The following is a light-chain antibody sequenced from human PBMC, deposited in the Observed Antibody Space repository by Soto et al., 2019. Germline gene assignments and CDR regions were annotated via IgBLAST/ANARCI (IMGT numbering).Light chain of an antibody. CDR3: QQYDTSPPMYT. Sequence: IVMTQSPSTLSVSPGARATLPCRAGQSVGSDLAWYQQKPGQAPRLVXYDIFTRATGVPTRVSGSGSGKDFTLNISRLEPDDVAVYYCQQYDTSPPMYTFGQGTKVDIK. CDR1: QSVGSD. J-gene: IGKJ2*01. CDR2: DIF. V-gene: IGKV3D-15*01.